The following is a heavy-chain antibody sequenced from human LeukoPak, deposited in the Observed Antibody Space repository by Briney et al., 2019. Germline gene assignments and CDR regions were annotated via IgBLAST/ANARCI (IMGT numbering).Heavy chain of an antibody. V-gene: IGHV4-34*01. CDR3: ARVGTYYDFWSGYYPTLHWFDP. CDR1: GGSFSGYY. Sequence: SETLSLTCAVYGGSFSGYYWSWIRQPPGKGLEWIGEINHSGSTNYNPSLKSRVTISVDTSKNQFSLKLSSVTAADTAVYYCARVGTYYDFWSGYYPTLHWFDPWGQGTLVTVSS. CDR2: INHSGST. D-gene: IGHD3-3*01. J-gene: IGHJ5*02.